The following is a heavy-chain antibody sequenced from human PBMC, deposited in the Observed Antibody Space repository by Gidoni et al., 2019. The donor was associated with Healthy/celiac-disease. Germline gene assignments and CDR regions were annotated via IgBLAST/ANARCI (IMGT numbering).Heavy chain of an antibody. Sequence: QVQLQESGPGLVKPSQTLSLTCTVSGGSISSGGYYWSWIRQHPGKGLEWIGYIYYSGSTYYNPSLKSRVTISVDTSKNQFSLKLSSVTAADTAVYYCARDNSSSSYYYGMDVWGQGTTVTVSS. CDR3: ARDNSSSSYYYGMDV. J-gene: IGHJ6*02. D-gene: IGHD6-6*01. CDR2: IYYSGST. V-gene: IGHV4-31*03. CDR1: GGSISSGGYY.